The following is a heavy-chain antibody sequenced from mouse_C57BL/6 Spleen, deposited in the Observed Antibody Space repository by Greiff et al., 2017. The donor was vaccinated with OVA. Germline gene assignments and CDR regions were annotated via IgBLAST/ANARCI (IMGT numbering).Heavy chain of an antibody. Sequence: VQLKQSGPGMVKPSQSLSLTCTVTGYSITSGYDWHWIRHFPGNKLEWMGYISYSGSTNYNPSLKSRISITHDTSKNHFFLKLNSVTTEDTATYYCARSLHYYGSSYWYFDVWGTGTTVTVSS. D-gene: IGHD1-1*01. CDR2: ISYSGST. CDR1: GYSITSGYD. V-gene: IGHV3-1*01. CDR3: ARSLHYYGSSYWYFDV. J-gene: IGHJ1*03.